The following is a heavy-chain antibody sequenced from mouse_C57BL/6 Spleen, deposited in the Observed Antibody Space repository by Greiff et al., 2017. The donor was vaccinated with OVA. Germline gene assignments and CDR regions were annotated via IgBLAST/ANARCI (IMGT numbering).Heavy chain of an antibody. CDR3: ATRGMVTS. V-gene: IGHV1-50*01. CDR1: GYTFTSYW. CDR2: IDPSDSYT. Sequence: QVQLQQPGAELVKPGASVKLSCKASGYTFTSYWMQWVKQRPGQGLEWIGEIDPSDSYTNYNQKFKGKATLTVDTSSSTAYMQLRSLTSEDSAVYYCATRGMVTSWGQGTTLTVSA. J-gene: IGHJ2*01. D-gene: IGHD2-3*01.